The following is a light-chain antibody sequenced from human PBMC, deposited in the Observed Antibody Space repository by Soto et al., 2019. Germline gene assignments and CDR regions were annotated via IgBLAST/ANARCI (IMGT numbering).Light chain of an antibody. V-gene: IGKV1D-13*01. Sequence: AIQLTQSPSSLAASVGDRVTITCRASQGISRALSWYQQKPGNAPKLLIYTTSNLVSGVPSRFSASGSDTEFTLTVSSLQPEDFVTYYCQQHYNSPLSFGGGTKVEIK. CDR2: TTS. CDR3: QQHYNSPLS. J-gene: IGKJ4*01. CDR1: QGISRA.